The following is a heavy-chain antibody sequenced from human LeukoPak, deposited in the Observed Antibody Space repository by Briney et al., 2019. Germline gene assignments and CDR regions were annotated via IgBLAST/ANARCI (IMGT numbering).Heavy chain of an antibody. CDR2: ISGYNGNT. V-gene: IGHV1-18*01. J-gene: IGHJ6*03. CDR3: ASSDCSSTSCYPGYYYYYYMDV. CDR1: GYTFTTYG. D-gene: IGHD2-2*01. Sequence: ASVKVSCKASGYTFTTYGITWVRQAPGQGLEWMGWISGYNGNTNYAQKLQGRVAMTTDTSTSTAYMELSRLRSDDTAVYYCASSDCSSTSCYPGYYYYYYMDVWGKGTTVTVSS.